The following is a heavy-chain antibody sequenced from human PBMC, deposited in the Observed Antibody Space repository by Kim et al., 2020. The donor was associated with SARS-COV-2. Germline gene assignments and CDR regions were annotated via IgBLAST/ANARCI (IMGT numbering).Heavy chain of an antibody. J-gene: IGHJ5*02. CDR2: IYYSGST. Sequence: SETLSLTCTVSGGSISSYYWSWIRQPPGKGLEWIGYIYYSGSTNYNPSLKSRVTISVDTSKNQFSLKLSSVTAADTAVYYCARGGSGYDGNWFDPWGQGTLVTVSS. D-gene: IGHD5-12*01. CDR3: ARGGSGYDGNWFDP. CDR1: GGSISSYY. V-gene: IGHV4-59*01.